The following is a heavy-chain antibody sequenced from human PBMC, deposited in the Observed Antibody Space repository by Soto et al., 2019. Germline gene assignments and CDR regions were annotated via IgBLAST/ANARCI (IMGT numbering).Heavy chain of an antibody. V-gene: IGHV1-69*06. CDR1: GGTFSSYA. CDR2: IIPIFGTA. Sequence: SVKVSCKASGGTFSSYAISWVRQAPGQGLEWMGGIIPIFGTANYAQKFQGRVTITADKSTSTAYMELSSLRSEDTAVYYCASLPIYCTNGVCYRFDYWGQGTLVTVSS. D-gene: IGHD2-8*01. CDR3: ASLPIYCTNGVCYRFDY. J-gene: IGHJ4*02.